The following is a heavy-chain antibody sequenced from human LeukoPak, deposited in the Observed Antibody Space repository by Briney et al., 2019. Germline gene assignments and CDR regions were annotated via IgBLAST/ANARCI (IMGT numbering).Heavy chain of an antibody. CDR2: IYPGDSDT. D-gene: IGHD4-17*01. V-gene: IGHV5-51*01. CDR1: GYSFTSYW. CDR3: ARQSYGDYKYYYYYYMDV. J-gene: IGHJ6*03. Sequence: PGGSLKISCKGSGYSFTSYWIGWVRQMPGKGLEWMGIIYPGDSDTRYSPSFQGQVTISADKSISTAYLQWSSLKASDTAMYYCARQSYGDYKYYYYYYMDVWGKGTTVTVSS.